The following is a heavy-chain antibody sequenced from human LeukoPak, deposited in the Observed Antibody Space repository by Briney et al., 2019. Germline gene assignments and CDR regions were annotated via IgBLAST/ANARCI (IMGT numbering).Heavy chain of an antibody. CDR1: GFTFSDYY. V-gene: IGHV3-11*04. CDR2: ISSSGSTI. CDR3: AREGRKAPGYYYYMDV. Sequence: GGSLRLSCAASGFTFSDYYMSWIRQAPGKGLEWVSYISSSGSTIYYADSVKGRFTISRDNAKNSLYLQMNSLRAEDTAVYYCAREGRKAPGYYYYMDVWGKGTTVTVSS. J-gene: IGHJ6*03.